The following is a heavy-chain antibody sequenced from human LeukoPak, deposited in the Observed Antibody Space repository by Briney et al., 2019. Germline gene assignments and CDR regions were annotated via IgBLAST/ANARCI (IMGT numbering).Heavy chain of an antibody. CDR2: IYYSGST. J-gene: IGHJ3*02. D-gene: IGHD4-23*01. CDR1: GDSISSSSYY. Sequence: PSETLSLTCTVSGDSISSSSYYWGWIRQPPGKELEWIGSIYYSGSTYYNPSLNSRVTISVDTSKNQFSLKLSSVTAADTAVYYCARDYLCGNPDAFDIWGQGTMVTVSS. CDR3: ARDYLCGNPDAFDI. V-gene: IGHV4-39*07.